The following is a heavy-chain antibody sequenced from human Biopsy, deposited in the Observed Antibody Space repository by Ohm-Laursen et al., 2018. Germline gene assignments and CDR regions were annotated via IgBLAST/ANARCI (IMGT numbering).Heavy chain of an antibody. CDR1: GYTFTTYD. D-gene: IGHD1-26*01. CDR3: ARGPHSGSHSCFDY. CDR2: IIPMFGTA. J-gene: IGHJ4*02. Sequence: SSVKVSCKASGYTFTTYDINWVRQAPGQGLEWMGGIIPMFGTANYAQLFQGRVTITADESTSTSYMELSSLTSEDTAIYYCARGPHSGSHSCFDYWGRGTLVTVSS. V-gene: IGHV1-69*01.